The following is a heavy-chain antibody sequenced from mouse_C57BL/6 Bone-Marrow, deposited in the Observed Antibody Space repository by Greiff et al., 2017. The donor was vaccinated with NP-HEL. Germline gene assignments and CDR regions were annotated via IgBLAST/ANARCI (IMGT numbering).Heavy chain of an antibody. Sequence: LQESGPELVKPGASVKISCKASGYAFSSSWMNWVKQRPGKGLEWIGRIYPGDGDTNYNGKFKGKATLTADKSSSTAYMQLSSLTSEDSAVYFCARFDYGNRAWFAYWGQGTLVTVSA. CDR3: ARFDYGNRAWFAY. CDR2: IYPGDGDT. D-gene: IGHD2-1*01. J-gene: IGHJ3*01. V-gene: IGHV1-82*01. CDR1: GYAFSSSW.